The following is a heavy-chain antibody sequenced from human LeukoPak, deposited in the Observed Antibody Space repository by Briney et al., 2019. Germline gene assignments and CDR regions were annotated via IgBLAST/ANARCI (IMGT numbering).Heavy chain of an antibody. CDR3: ARDQYSSSWYGGGDAFDI. V-gene: IGHV1-69*04. Sequence: GASVKVSCKASGGTFISYAISWVRQAPGQGLEWMGRIIPILGIANYAQKFQGRVTITADKSTSTAYMELSSLRSEDTAVYYCARDQYSSSWYGGGDAFDIWGQGTMVTVSS. D-gene: IGHD6-13*01. CDR2: IIPILGIA. CDR1: GGTFISYA. J-gene: IGHJ3*02.